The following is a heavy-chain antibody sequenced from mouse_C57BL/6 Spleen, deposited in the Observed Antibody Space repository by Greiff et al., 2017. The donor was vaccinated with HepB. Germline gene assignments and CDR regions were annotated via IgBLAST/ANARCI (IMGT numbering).Heavy chain of an antibody. CDR3: ARKSFITTVGAEGYFDV. CDR2: IYPSDSET. D-gene: IGHD1-1*01. J-gene: IGHJ1*03. V-gene: IGHV1-61*01. Sequence: QVQLQQPGAELVRPGSSVKLSCKASGYTFTSYWMDWVKQRPGQGLEWIGNIYPSDSETHYNQKFKDKATLTVDKSSSTAYMQLSSLTSEDSAVYYCARKSFITTVGAEGYFDVWGTGTTVTVSS. CDR1: GYTFTSYW.